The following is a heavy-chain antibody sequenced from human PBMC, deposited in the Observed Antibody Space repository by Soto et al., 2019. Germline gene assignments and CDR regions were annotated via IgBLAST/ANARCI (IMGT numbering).Heavy chain of an antibody. CDR2: ISAYNGNT. D-gene: IGHD2-2*01. CDR1: GYTFTSYG. CDR3: ARDEDLGYCSSTSCRNFDY. V-gene: IGHV1-18*01. J-gene: IGHJ4*02. Sequence: QVQLVQSGAEVKKPGASVKVSCKASGYTFTSYGISWVRQAPGQGLEWMGWISAYNGNTNYAQKLQGRVTMTTDTSTRTAYIELRSLRSDDTAVYYCARDEDLGYCSSTSCRNFDYWGQGTLVTVSS.